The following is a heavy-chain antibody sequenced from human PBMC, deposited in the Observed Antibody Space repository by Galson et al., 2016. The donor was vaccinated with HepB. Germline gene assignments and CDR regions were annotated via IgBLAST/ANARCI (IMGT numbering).Heavy chain of an antibody. CDR2: ISGDAESA. CDR1: GFIFDDFA. J-gene: IGHJ5*02. Sequence: SLRLSCAASGFIFDDFAMHWVRQGPGKGLEWVSLISGDAESAYYADTVRGRFTISRDNRQNSLYLQMDSLTTEDTGVYLCARDRSGLYYWFDPWGQGTLVTVSS. D-gene: IGHD2-8*01. V-gene: IGHV3-43*02. CDR3: ARDRSGLYYWFDP.